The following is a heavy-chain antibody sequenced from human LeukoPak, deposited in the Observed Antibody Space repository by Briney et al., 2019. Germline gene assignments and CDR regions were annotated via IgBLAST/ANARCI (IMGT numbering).Heavy chain of an antibody. Sequence: GGSLRLSCAASGFTFSSYAMSWVRQAPGKGLEWVSAISGSGGSTYYADSVKGRFTISRDNAKNSLYLQMNSLRAEDMALYYCAKDILGELLSPSLDYWGQGTLVTVSS. CDR3: AKDILGELLSPSLDY. V-gene: IGHV3-23*01. CDR2: ISGSGGST. CDR1: GFTFSSYA. J-gene: IGHJ4*02. D-gene: IGHD1-26*01.